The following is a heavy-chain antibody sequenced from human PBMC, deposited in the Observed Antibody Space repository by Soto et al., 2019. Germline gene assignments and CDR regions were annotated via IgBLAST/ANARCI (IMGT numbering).Heavy chain of an antibody. J-gene: IGHJ4*02. CDR1: GGSISSSSYY. CDR3: ARLIKPGIAAAGDYYFDY. D-gene: IGHD6-13*01. Sequence: PSETLSLTCTVSGGSISSSSYYWGWIRQPPGKGLEWIGSIYYSGSTYYNPSLQSRVTISVDTSKNQFSLKLSSVTAADTAVYYCARLIKPGIAAAGDYYFDYWGQGTLVTVSS. V-gene: IGHV4-39*01. CDR2: IYYSGST.